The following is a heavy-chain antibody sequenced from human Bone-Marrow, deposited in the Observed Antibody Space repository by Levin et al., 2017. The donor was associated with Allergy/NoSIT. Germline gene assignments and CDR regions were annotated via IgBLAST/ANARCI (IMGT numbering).Heavy chain of an antibody. J-gene: IGHJ5*02. CDR1: GFTFSSYA. CDR2: ISGSGGST. D-gene: IGHD2-2*01. CDR3: AKVTRYCSSTSCFYNWFDP. V-gene: IGHV3-23*01. Sequence: LSLTCAASGFTFSSYAMSWVRQAPGKGLEWVSAISGSGGSTYYADSVKGRFTIPRDNSKNTLYLQMNSLRAEDTAVYYCAKVTRYCSSTSCFYNWFDPWGQGTLVTVSS.